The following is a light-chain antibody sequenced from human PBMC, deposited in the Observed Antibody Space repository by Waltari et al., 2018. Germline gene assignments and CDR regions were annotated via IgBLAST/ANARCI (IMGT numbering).Light chain of an antibody. J-gene: IGKJ4*01. Sequence: DIQMTQSPSSLSASVGDRVTITCRASQSISGYLNWYQQKPGKAPKVLLYATSSLQSGVPSRFSGSGSGTDFTLTISSLQPEDFATYYCQQSYRTPPLTFGGGTKVEIK. V-gene: IGKV1-39*01. CDR1: QSISGY. CDR2: ATS. CDR3: QQSYRTPPLT.